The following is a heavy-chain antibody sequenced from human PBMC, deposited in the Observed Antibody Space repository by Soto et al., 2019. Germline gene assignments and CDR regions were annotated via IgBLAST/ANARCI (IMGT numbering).Heavy chain of an antibody. Sequence: SETLSLTCTVSGGSISSYYWSWIRQPAGKGLEWIGRIYTSGSTNYNPSLKSRVTMSVDTSKNQFSLKLSSVTAADTAVYYCARDQAWYSSGWYWSWFDPWGQGTLVTVSS. J-gene: IGHJ5*02. D-gene: IGHD6-19*01. V-gene: IGHV4-4*07. CDR2: IYTSGST. CDR3: ARDQAWYSSGWYWSWFDP. CDR1: GGSISSYY.